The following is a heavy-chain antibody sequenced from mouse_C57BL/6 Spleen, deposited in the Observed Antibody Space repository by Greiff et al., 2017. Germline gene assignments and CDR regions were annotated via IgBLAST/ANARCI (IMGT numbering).Heavy chain of an antibody. J-gene: IGHJ1*03. CDR3: AREGTTVGYFDV. CDR2: INYDGSST. CDR1: GFTFSDYY. D-gene: IGHD1-1*01. Sequence: EVQVVESEGGLVQPGSSMKLSCTASGFTFSDYYMAWVRQVPEKGLEWVANINYDGSSTYYLDSLKSRFIISRDNAKNILYLQMSSLKSEDTATYYCAREGTTVGYFDVWGTGTTVTVSS. V-gene: IGHV5-16*01.